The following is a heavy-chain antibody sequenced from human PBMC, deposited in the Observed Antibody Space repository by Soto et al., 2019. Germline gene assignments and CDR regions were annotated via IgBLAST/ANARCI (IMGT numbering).Heavy chain of an antibody. Sequence: QVQLVESGGGVVQPGRSLRLSCAASGFTFSSYGMHWVRQAPGKGLEWVAVISYDGSNKYYADSVKGRFTISRDNSKNTLYLQMNSLRAEDTAVYYCAKDLRGLAAAADLNWFDPWGQGTLVTVSS. V-gene: IGHV3-30*18. CDR3: AKDLRGLAAAADLNWFDP. J-gene: IGHJ5*02. D-gene: IGHD6-13*01. CDR2: ISYDGSNK. CDR1: GFTFSSYG.